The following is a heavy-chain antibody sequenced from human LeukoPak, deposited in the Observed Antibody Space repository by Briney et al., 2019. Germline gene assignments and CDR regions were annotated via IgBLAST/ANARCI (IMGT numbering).Heavy chain of an antibody. CDR3: ARGGGYSYGYDLLEIDY. D-gene: IGHD5-18*01. CDR2: INPSGGST. CDR1: GYTFTSYY. J-gene: IGHJ4*02. V-gene: IGHV1-46*01. Sequence: GASVKVSCKASGYTFTSYYMHWVRQAPGQGLEWMGIINPSGGSTSYAQKFQGRVTMTTDTSTSTAYMELRSLRSDDTAVYYCARGGGYSYGYDLLEIDYWGQGTLVTVSS.